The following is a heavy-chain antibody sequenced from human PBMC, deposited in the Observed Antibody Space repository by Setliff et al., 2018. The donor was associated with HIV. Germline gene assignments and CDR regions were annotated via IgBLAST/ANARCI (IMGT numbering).Heavy chain of an antibody. J-gene: IGHJ4*02. CDR2: TYTSGST. Sequence: SETLSLTCTVSGVSISSGSYYWSWIRQSAGKGLEWIGRTYTSGSTNDNPSLKSRITISVDTSKNQFSLKLSSVTAADTAMYYCAVSRGYSYGFGYWGQGTLVTVSS. V-gene: IGHV4-61*02. D-gene: IGHD5-18*01. CDR3: AVSRGYSYGFGY. CDR1: GVSISSGSYY.